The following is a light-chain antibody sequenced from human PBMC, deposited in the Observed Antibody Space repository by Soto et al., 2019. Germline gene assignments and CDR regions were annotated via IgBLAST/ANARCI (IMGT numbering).Light chain of an antibody. CDR3: QQDGGSQT. J-gene: IGKJ1*01. Sequence: EIVLTQSPGTLSLSPGERATLSCRASQSVSSSYLAWYQQKPGQAPRLLIYGASSRATGIPDRLSGSGSGTDFPLTISRLEPEDFALYYCQQDGGSQTFGHGTKVDIK. V-gene: IGKV3-20*01. CDR1: QSVSSSY. CDR2: GAS.